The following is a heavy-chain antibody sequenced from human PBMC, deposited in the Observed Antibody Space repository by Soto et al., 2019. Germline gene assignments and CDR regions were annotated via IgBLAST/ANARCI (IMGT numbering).Heavy chain of an antibody. V-gene: IGHV3-30*09. D-gene: IGHD2-15*01. CDR3: ASLGYCNGVTWYSTAFDI. Sequence: QVRLVESGGGVVQPGGSLRLSCAASSFTLGTYTMHWVRRAPGKGLEWMVVISEVGSRTYHADSVKDRFAISRDNSKNMLYLQMNSLRPEDTAVYYCASLGYCNGVTWYSTAFDIWGQGTMVTVSS. J-gene: IGHJ3*02. CDR1: SFTLGTYT. CDR2: ISEVGSRT.